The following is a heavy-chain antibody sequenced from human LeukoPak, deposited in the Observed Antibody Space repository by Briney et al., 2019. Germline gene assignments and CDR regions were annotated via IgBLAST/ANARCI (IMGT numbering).Heavy chain of an antibody. D-gene: IGHD3-10*01. Sequence: PGGSLRLSCAASGFTFSNAWMSWVRQAPGKGLEWVGRIKSKTDGGTTDYAAPVKGRFTISRDDSKNTLYLQMNSLKTEDTAVYYCAKYRRGGFRELSDYWGQGTLVTVSS. J-gene: IGHJ4*02. V-gene: IGHV3-15*01. CDR1: GFTFSNAW. CDR2: IKSKTDGGTT. CDR3: AKYRRGGFRELSDY.